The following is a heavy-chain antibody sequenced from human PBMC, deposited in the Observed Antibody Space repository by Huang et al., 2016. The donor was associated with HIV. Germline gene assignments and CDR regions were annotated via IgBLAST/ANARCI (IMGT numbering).Heavy chain of an antibody. CDR3: PRPSYYFDI. CDR2: VYYSVKT. J-gene: IGHJ4*02. V-gene: IGHV4-38-2*02. Sequence: QLQLQESGPGLVKPSETLSLTCTVSGGSIRSDYFWGWVRQAPGKGLQWIGSVYYSVKTYYNQFTLNLHSVTAADTAVYFCARHPPVVGVLSFGVPHPRPSYYFDIWGQGTLLTVSS. CDR1: GGSIRSDYF. D-gene: IGHD3-10*01.